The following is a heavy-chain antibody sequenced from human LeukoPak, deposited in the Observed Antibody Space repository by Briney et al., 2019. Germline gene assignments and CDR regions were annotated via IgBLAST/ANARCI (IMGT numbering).Heavy chain of an antibody. Sequence: PSETLSLTCTVSGCSISSSTYYWGWIRQPPGKGLEWIGNIYYSGSTYYSPSLKSRVTISVDTSKNQFSLKLSSVTAADTAVYYCARGGVNDFWSGYYTGIGDYYYMDVWGKGTTVTVSS. V-gene: IGHV4-39*01. D-gene: IGHD3-3*01. CDR3: ARGGVNDFWSGYYTGIGDYYYMDV. CDR1: GCSISSSTYY. J-gene: IGHJ6*03. CDR2: IYYSGST.